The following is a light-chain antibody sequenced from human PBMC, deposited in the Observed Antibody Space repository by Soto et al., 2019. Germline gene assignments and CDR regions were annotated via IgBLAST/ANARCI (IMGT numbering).Light chain of an antibody. Sequence: QSVLTQPASVSGSPGQSITISCTGTSSDVGGYNYVSWYQQHSGKAPKLMIYEVSNRPSGVSNRFSGSKSGNTASLTICGLQAEDGADYYCSSYTSSSAYVVGSWTKVTVL. CDR1: SSDVGGYNY. CDR2: EVS. CDR3: SSYTSSSAYV. V-gene: IGLV2-14*01. J-gene: IGLJ1*01.